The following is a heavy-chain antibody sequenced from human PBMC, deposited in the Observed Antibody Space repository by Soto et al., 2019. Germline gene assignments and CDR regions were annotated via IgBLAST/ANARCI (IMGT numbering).Heavy chain of an antibody. CDR1: GFAYGKGG. CDR2: IKSKADGGTT. V-gene: IGHV3-15*07. Sequence: SFRLTREGTGFAYGKGGEICGRQTTEKMLEWVGRIKSKADGGTTDFAAPVKGRFAISRDDSKNMMYMQMSSLRTEDTALYYFPTDSYINIPIAGFDYWVHGTFVTVPS. CDR3: PTDSYINIPIAGFDY. J-gene: IGHJ4*01. D-gene: IGHD2-21*01.